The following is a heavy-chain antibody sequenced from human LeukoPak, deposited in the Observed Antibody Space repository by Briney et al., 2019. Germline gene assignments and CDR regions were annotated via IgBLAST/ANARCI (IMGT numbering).Heavy chain of an antibody. J-gene: IGHJ3*02. CDR1: GFTFSSYA. CDR3: AAYESPFDI. V-gene: IGHV3-21*01. CDR2: ISSSSSYI. D-gene: IGHD5-12*01. Sequence: PGGSLRLSCAASGFTFSSYAMSWVRQAPGKGLEWVSSISSSSSYIYYADSLKGRFTISRDNAKNSLYLQMNSLRAEDTAVYYCAAYESPFDIWGQGTMVTVSS.